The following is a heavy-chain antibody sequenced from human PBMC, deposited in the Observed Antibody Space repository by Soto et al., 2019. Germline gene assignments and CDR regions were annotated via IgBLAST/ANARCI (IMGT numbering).Heavy chain of an antibody. J-gene: IGHJ5*02. CDR3: ARERPDGARLDP. CDR1: GGSISSGDYY. V-gene: IGHV4-30-4*01. CDR2: IYYSGST. Sequence: QVQLQESGPGLVKPSQTLSLTCTVSGGSISSGDYYWSWIRQPPGKGLEWIGDIYYSGSTFYNPSLKSRLTISVDTSKNQFSLKLSSVTAADTAVYYCARERPDGARLDPWGQGTLVTVSS. D-gene: IGHD6-6*01.